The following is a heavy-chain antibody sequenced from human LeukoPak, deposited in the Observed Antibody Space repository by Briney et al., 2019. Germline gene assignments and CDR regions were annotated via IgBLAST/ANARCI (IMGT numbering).Heavy chain of an antibody. D-gene: IGHD3-16*02. V-gene: IGHV3-30-3*01. CDR1: GFTFSSYA. J-gene: IGHJ3*02. CDR3: ARDIAMITFGGVIVPRNAFDI. CDR2: ISYDGSNK. Sequence: PGGSLRLSCAASGFTFSSYAMHWVRQAPGKGLEWVAVISYDGSNKYYADSVKGRFTISRDNSKNTLYLQMNSLRAEDTAVYYCARDIAMITFGGVIVPRNAFDIWGQGTMVTVSS.